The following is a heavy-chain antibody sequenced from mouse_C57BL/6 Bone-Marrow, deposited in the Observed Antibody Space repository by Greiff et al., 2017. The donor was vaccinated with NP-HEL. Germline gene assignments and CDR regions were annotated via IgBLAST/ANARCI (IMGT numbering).Heavy chain of an antibody. CDR3: ARGGGYDGGAY. J-gene: IGHJ3*01. V-gene: IGHV1-61*01. CDR1: GYTFTSYW. Sequence: QVQLQQPGAELVRPGSSVKLSCKASGYTFTSYWMDWVKQRPGQGLEWIGNIYPSDSETHYNQKFKDKATLTVDKSSSTAYMQLSSLTSEDSAVYYCARGGGYDGGAYWGQGTLVTVSA. CDR2: IYPSDSET. D-gene: IGHD2-2*01.